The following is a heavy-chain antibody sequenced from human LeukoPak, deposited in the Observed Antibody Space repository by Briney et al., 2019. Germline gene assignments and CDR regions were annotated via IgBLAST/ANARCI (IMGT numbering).Heavy chain of an antibody. CDR3: ARLSGYSYGSFDY. Sequence: SETLSLTCTVSGGSIGSYYWSWIRQPPGQGLEWIGYIYYSGSTNYNPSLKSRVTISVDTSKNQFSLKLSSMTAADTAVYYCARLSGYSYGSFDYWGQGTLVTVSS. J-gene: IGHJ4*02. D-gene: IGHD5-18*01. V-gene: IGHV4-59*08. CDR1: GGSIGSYY. CDR2: IYYSGST.